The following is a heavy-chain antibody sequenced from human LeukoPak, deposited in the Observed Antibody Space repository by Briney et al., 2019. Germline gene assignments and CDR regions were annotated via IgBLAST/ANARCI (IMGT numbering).Heavy chain of an antibody. CDR2: IKQDGSEK. CDR1: GFTFSSYG. CDR3: AKGPLEWLFRLERAFDI. V-gene: IGHV3-7*03. Sequence: GRSLRLSCAASGFTFSSYGMHWVRQAPGKGLEWVANIKQDGSEKHYVDSVKGRFTISRDNSKNTLYLQMNSLRAEDTAVYYCAKGPLEWLFRLERAFDIWGQGTMVTVSS. J-gene: IGHJ3*02. D-gene: IGHD3-3*01.